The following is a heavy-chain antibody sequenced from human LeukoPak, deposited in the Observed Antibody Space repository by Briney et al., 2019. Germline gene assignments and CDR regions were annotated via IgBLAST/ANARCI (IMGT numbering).Heavy chain of an antibody. V-gene: IGHV1-3*03. CDR1: GYTFTSCY. D-gene: IGHD5-12*01. J-gene: IGHJ4*02. CDR3: ARDVSVATCYFDH. CDR2: INAGDGNI. Sequence: ASVKVSCKASGYTFTSCYMHWVRQAPGQGLEWMGWINAGDGNIKYSQDFQGRVTITRDTSASTAYMDLSSLRSEDVAVYYCARDVSVATCYFDHWGQGTLVTVSS.